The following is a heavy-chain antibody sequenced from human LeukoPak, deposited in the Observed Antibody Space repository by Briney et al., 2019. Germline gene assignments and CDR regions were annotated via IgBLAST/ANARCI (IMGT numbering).Heavy chain of an antibody. J-gene: IGHJ3*02. D-gene: IGHD3-16*01. CDR1: GFTFSSYW. CDR2: INSDGSST. Sequence: PGGSLRLSCAASGFTFSSYWMHWVRQAPGKGLVWVSRINSDGSSTSYADSAKGRFTISRDNAKNTLYLQMNSLRAEDTAVYYCARTEELGDGDELDAFDIWGQGTMVTVSS. V-gene: IGHV3-74*01. CDR3: ARTEELGDGDELDAFDI.